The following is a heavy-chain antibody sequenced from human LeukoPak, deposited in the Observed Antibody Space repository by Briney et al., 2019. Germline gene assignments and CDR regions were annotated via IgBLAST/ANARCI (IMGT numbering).Heavy chain of an antibody. CDR2: ISWNSGSI. J-gene: IGHJ4*02. Sequence: PGGSLRLSCAASGFTFDDYAMHWVRQAPGKGLEWVSGISWNSGSIGYADSVKGRFTISRDNAKNSLYLQMNSLRAEDTALYYCAKDWGVRGVIILDYWGQGTLVTVSS. CDR1: GFTFDDYA. CDR3: AKDWGVRGVIILDY. V-gene: IGHV3-9*01. D-gene: IGHD3-10*01.